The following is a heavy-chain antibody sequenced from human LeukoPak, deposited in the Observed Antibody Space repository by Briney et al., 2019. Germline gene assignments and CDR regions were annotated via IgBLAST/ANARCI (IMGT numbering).Heavy chain of an antibody. CDR1: GFTFSSYS. J-gene: IGHJ5*02. D-gene: IGHD3-3*01. CDR2: ISTNGDNT. Sequence: GGSLRLSCAASGFTFSSYSMNWVRQAPGKGLEWVSAISTNGDNTYYADSVKGRFTISRDNSKNTLYLQMNSLRAEDTAVYYCAKDAYGYYDFWSGLNWFDPWGQGTLVTVSS. CDR3: AKDAYGYYDFWSGLNWFDP. V-gene: IGHV3-23*01.